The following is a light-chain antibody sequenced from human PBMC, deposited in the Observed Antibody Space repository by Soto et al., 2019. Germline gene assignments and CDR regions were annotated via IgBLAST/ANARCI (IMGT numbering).Light chain of an antibody. J-gene: IGLJ2*01. CDR3: TSYAAGKNVV. Sequence: QSVLTQPPSASGSPGQSVTISCTGTSSDVGNYNYVSWYQQYPGKAPKLMIYEVNTRPSGVPDRFSGSKSGNKASLTVSGLQAEDEADYYCTSYAAGKNVVFGGGTQLTVL. CDR1: SSDVGNYNY. V-gene: IGLV2-8*01. CDR2: EVN.